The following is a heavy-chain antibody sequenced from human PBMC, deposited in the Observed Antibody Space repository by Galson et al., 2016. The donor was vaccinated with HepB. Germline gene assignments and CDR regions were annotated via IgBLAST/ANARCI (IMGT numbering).Heavy chain of an antibody. V-gene: IGHV1-18*01. D-gene: IGHD3-22*01. Sequence: SVKVSCKASAYTFTSYGISWVRQAPGQGLEWMGWISAYNGNTNYAQKLQGRVTMTTDTSTSTAYMELRSLISDDTAVYYCARVIVQFKYDSSGGGDYWGQGTLVTVSS. J-gene: IGHJ4*02. CDR1: AYTFTSYG. CDR2: ISAYNGNT. CDR3: ARVIVQFKYDSSGGGDY.